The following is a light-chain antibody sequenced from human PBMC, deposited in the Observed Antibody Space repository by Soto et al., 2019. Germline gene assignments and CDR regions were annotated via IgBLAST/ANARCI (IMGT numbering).Light chain of an antibody. CDR3: QQYDNWPPWT. Sequence: EIVMTQSPATLSVSPGDRATLSCRASRSVGSNLAWYQQKPAQAPRLLIYGASTRATGIPGRFSASGSGTEFTLTISSLQSEDFVVYYCQQYDNWPPWTFGQGTKVDIK. CDR2: GAS. CDR1: RSVGSN. J-gene: IGKJ1*01. V-gene: IGKV3-15*01.